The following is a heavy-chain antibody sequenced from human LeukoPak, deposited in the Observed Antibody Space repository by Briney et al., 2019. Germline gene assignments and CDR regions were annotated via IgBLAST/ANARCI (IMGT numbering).Heavy chain of an antibody. D-gene: IGHD3-16*02. CDR2: IIPIFGTA. J-gene: IGHJ3*02. CDR1: GGTFSSYA. CDR3: ARHDYVWGSYRYAQHAFDI. Sequence: SVKVSCKASGGTFSSYAISWVRQAPGQGLEWMGGIIPIFGTANYAQKFQGRVTITTDESTSTAYMELSSLRSEDTAVYYCARHDYVWGSYRYAQHAFDIWGRGTMVTVSS. V-gene: IGHV1-69*05.